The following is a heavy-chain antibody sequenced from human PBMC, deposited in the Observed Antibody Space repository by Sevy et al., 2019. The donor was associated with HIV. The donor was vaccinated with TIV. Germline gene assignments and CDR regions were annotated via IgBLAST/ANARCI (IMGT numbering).Heavy chain of an antibody. CDR2: IRGSDST. J-gene: IGHJ4*02. CDR1: GFTFRTYA. Sequence: GGSLRLSCTASGFTFRTYAMSWVRQAPGKGLDWVSGKGLEWVSAIRGSDSTYYADSVKGRFPISRDNSKNTVYLQMNSLRAEDTAVYYCAKWGDHDFWSSYSYFDYWGQGALVTVSS. D-gene: IGHD3-3*01. CDR3: AKWGDHDFWSSYSYFDY. V-gene: IGHV3-23*01.